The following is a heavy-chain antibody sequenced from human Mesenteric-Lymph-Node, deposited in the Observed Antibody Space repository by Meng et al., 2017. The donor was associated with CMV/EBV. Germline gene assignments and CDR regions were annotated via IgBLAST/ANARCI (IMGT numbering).Heavy chain of an antibody. Sequence: GESLKISCAASGFTFSSYAMHWVRQAPGKGLEWVAFIRYDGSNKYYADSVKGRFTISRDNSKNTLYLQMNSLRAEDTAVYYCAKDLGNVAGYWGQGTLVTVSS. V-gene: IGHV3-30*02. CDR3: AKDLGNVAGY. J-gene: IGHJ4*02. D-gene: IGHD4-23*01. CDR2: IRYDGSNK. CDR1: GFTFSSYA.